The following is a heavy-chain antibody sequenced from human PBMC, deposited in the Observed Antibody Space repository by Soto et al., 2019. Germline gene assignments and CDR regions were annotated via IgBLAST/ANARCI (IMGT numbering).Heavy chain of an antibody. CDR1: GFTFSSYS. J-gene: IGHJ4*02. CDR2: ISSSSSYI. V-gene: IGHV3-21*01. Sequence: GGSLRLSCAASGFTFSSYSMNWVRQAPGKGLEWVSSISSSSSYIYYADSVKGRFTISRDNAKNSLYLQMNSLRAEDTAVYYCARDSSGSRFFDYWGQGTLVTVSS. D-gene: IGHD6-19*01. CDR3: ARDSSGSRFFDY.